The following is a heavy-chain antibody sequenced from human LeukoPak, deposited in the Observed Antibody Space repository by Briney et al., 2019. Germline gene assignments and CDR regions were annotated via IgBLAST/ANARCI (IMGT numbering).Heavy chain of an antibody. Sequence: GGSLRLSCAASGFTFSVYGMHWVRQAPGKGLEWVGVIWNDGSNKYYADSVKGRFTISRDNSKNTLYLQMNSLRAEDTAVYSCARASGPFDCWGQGTLVTVSS. D-gene: IGHD3-10*01. J-gene: IGHJ4*02. CDR2: IWNDGSNK. V-gene: IGHV3-33*01. CDR3: ARASGPFDC. CDR1: GFTFSVYG.